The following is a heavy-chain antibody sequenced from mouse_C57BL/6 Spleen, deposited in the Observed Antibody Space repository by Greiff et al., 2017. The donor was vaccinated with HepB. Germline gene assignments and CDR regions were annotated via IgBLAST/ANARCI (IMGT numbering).Heavy chain of an antibody. J-gene: IGHJ3*01. Sequence: VAPSQSLSITCTVSGFSLTSYGVHWVRQPPGKGLEWLVVIWSDGSTTYNSALKSRLSISKDNSKSQVFLKMNSLQTDDTAMYYCARHGGDYDEEAWFAYWGQGTLVTVSA. D-gene: IGHD2-4*01. CDR1: GFSLTSYG. CDR3: ARHGGDYDEEAWFAY. V-gene: IGHV2-6-2*01. CDR2: IWSDGST.